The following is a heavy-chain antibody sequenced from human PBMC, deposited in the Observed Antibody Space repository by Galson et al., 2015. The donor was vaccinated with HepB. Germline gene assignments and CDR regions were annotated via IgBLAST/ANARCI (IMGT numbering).Heavy chain of an antibody. V-gene: IGHV1-3*01. J-gene: IGHJ4*02. CDR2: INAGNGNT. Sequence: SVKVSCKASGYTFTSYAMHWVRQAPGQRLEWMGWINAGNGNTKYSQKFQGRVTITRDTSASTAYMELSSLRSEDTAVYYCARELIRFLEWASPFDYWGQGTLVTVSS. D-gene: IGHD3-3*01. CDR3: ARELIRFLEWASPFDY. CDR1: GYTFTSYA.